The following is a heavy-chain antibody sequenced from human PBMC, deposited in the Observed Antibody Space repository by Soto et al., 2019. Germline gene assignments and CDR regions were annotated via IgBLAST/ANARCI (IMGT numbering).Heavy chain of an antibody. V-gene: IGHV4-39*01. D-gene: IGHD5-12*01. CDR2: IHYTGNT. CDR1: GGSISTNNY. J-gene: IGHJ4*02. CDR3: GRHTQWLIRLDY. Sequence: QLQLQQSGPGLVKPSETLSLTCTVSGGSISTNNYWGWIRQSPGKGLEWIGSIHYTGNTSYNPSLRSRVTISVDTSKNQFSLHLKSVTAADTAMYFCGRHTQWLIRLDYWDPGSLISVSS.